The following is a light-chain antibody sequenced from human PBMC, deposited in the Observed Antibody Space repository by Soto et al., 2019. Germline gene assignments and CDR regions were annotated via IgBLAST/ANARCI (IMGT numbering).Light chain of an antibody. CDR2: DNN. CDR1: SSNVGNDY. CDR3: GSWDTSLSAVV. V-gene: IGLV1-51*01. Sequence: QSVLTQPPSVSAAAGQKVTISCSGSSSNVGNDYVSWYQQLPEKAPRLLIYDNNKRPSGIPDRFSGSKSGTSATLGITGLQTGDEADYYCGSWDTSLSAVVFGGGTKLTVL. J-gene: IGLJ2*01.